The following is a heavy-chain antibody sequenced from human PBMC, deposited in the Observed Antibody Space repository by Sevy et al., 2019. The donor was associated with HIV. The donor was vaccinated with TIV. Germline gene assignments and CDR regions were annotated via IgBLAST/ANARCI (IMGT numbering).Heavy chain of an antibody. CDR3: AREGCSKPHDY. Sequence: GGSLRLSCAASGFTFSSYAMSWVRQAPGKGLEWVSTFSFGCGKINYADSVKGRFTISRDNSKNTLYLQMHSLRAEDTAVYYCAREGCSKPHDYWGQGTLFTVSS. CDR2: FSFGCGKI. J-gene: IGHJ4*02. V-gene: IGHV3-23*01. CDR1: GFTFSSYA. D-gene: IGHD3-10*02.